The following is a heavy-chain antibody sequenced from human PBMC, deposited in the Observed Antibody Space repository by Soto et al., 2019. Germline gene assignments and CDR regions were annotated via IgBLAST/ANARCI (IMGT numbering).Heavy chain of an antibody. Sequence: ASVTVSCKASGGTFSSYTISWVRQAPGQGLVWMGRIIPILGIANYAQKFQGRVTITADKSTSTAYMELSSLRSEDTAVYYCARYYSGYDLDNYYYYYMDVWGKGTTVTVSS. D-gene: IGHD5-12*01. V-gene: IGHV1-69*02. CDR3: ARYYSGYDLDNYYYYYMDV. CDR2: IIPILGIA. J-gene: IGHJ6*03. CDR1: GGTFSSYT.